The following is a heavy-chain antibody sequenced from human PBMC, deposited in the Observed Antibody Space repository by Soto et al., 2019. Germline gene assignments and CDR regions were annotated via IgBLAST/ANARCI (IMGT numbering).Heavy chain of an antibody. CDR1: GGPISSSSYY. J-gene: IGHJ3*02. V-gene: IGHV4-39*01. CDR3: ARLPAAYYDSSGYYLGAFDI. Sequence: ASETLSLTCTVSGGPISSSSYYWGWIRQPPGKGLEWIGSIYYSGSTYYNPSLKSRVTISVDTSKNQFSLKLSSVTAADTAVYYCARLPAAYYDSSGYYLGAFDIWGQGTMVTVSS. CDR2: IYYSGST. D-gene: IGHD3-22*01.